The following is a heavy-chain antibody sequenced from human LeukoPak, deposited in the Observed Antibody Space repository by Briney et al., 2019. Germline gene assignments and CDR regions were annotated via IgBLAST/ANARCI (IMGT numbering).Heavy chain of an antibody. D-gene: IGHD3-22*01. CDR1: GFTFSSYS. Sequence: GGSLRLSCAASGFTFSSYSMNWVRQAPGKGLEWVSSISSSSSYIYYADSVKGRFTISRDNSKNTLYLQMNSLRAEDTAVYYCAKSWYYYDSSGYFPLNDAFDIWGQGTMVTVSS. J-gene: IGHJ3*02. CDR2: ISSSSSYI. CDR3: AKSWYYYDSSGYFPLNDAFDI. V-gene: IGHV3-21*04.